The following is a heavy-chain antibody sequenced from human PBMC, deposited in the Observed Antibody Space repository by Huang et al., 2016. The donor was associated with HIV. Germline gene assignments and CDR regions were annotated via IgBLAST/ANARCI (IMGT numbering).Heavy chain of an antibody. CDR1: GFTFGSYC. CDR3: AKHLGGRRGFTFIVLFGAFDM. CDR2: TTVSGGRT. J-gene: IGHJ3*02. D-gene: IGHD3-22*01. V-gene: IGHV3-23*01. Sequence: EVKLLESGGGLAQPGGSLRLYCTSSGFTFGSYCLNWVRQAPGKGLGLVSGTTVSGGRTNYANSVKGRFTISRDNSKNTLYRQMNSLRAEDTALYYCAKHLGGRRGFTFIVLFGAFDMWGQGTMVTVSS.